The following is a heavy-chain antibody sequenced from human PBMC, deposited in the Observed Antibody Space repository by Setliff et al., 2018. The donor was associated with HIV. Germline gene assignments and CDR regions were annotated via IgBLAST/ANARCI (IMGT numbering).Heavy chain of an antibody. J-gene: IGHJ3*02. CDR1: GFTFSDFS. CDR2: ISSSDYM. V-gene: IGHV3-11*04. CDR3: ARGGFNHAFDI. D-gene: IGHD2-15*01. Sequence: PGESLKISCAASGFTFSDFSMSWIRQAPGKGLEWISSISSSDYMYYADSVKGRFTISRDNAKSTVYLQMGSLSADDTAVYYCARGGFNHAFDIWGQGTMVTVSS.